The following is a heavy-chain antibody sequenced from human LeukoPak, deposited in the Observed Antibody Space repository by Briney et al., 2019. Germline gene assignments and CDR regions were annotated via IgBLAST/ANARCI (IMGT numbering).Heavy chain of an antibody. V-gene: IGHV4-34*01. D-gene: IGHD3-22*01. J-gene: IGHJ4*02. CDR3: ARYDSSGTRGY. Sequence: PSETLSLTCAVYGGSFSGYYWSWIRQPPGKGLEWIGEINHSGSNNYNPSLKSRVTISVDTSKNQFSLKLSSVTAADTAVYYCARYDSSGTRGYWGQGTLVPVSS. CDR2: INHSGSN. CDR1: GGSFSGYY.